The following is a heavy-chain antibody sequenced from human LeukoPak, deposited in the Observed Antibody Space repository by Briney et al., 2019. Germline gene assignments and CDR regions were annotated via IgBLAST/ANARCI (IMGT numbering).Heavy chain of an antibody. V-gene: IGHV3-7*01. CDR1: GFTFSSYW. J-gene: IGHJ4*02. CDR2: IKQDGSEK. CDR3: ARTYYDILTGYNPYFDY. D-gene: IGHD3-9*01. Sequence: GGSLRLSCAASGFTFSSYWMSWVRQAPGKGLEWVANIKQDGSEKYYVDSVKGRFTISRDNAKNPLYLQMNSLRAEDTAVYYCARTYYDILTGYNPYFDYWGQGILVTVSS.